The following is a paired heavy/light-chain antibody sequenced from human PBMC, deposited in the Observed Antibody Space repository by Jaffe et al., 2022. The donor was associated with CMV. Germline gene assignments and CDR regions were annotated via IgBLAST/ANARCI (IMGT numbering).Light chain of an antibody. J-gene: IGLJ2*01. CDR1: SSNIGADYA. Sequence: QSVLTQPPSVSGAPGQRVTISCTGNSSNIGADYAVHWYQQLPGTAPKLLIYENNNRPSGVPDRFSGSKSGTSASLAITGLQAEDEADYYCQSYDNSLSVIFGGGTKLTVL. CDR3: QSYDNSLSVI. V-gene: IGLV1-40*01. CDR2: ENN.
Heavy chain of an antibody. J-gene: IGHJ4*02. CDR3: ARDRGYHFWTTYNFFDY. CDR1: GFTFNDYA. V-gene: IGHV3-9*01. D-gene: IGHD3-3*01. Sequence: EVYLVESGGGLVQPGRSLRLSCAASGFTFNDYALHWVRQAPGKGLEWVSSISWNSGDIDYADSVKGRFTISRDNAKNSLYLQMNSLRPEDTALYYCARDRGYHFWTTYNFFDYWGQGTLVTVSS. CDR2: ISWNSGDI.